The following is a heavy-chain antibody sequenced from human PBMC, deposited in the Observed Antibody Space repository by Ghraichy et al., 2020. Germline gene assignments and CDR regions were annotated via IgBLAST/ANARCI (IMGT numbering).Heavy chain of an antibody. J-gene: IGHJ4*02. CDR2: INHSGST. V-gene: IGHV4-34*01. D-gene: IGHD2-21*01. CDR1: GGSFSGYY. Sequence: SQTLSLTCAVYGGSFSGYYWSWIRQPPGKGLEWIGEINHSGSTNYNPSLKSRVTISVDTSKNQFSLKLSSVTAADTAVYYCARGRGVVIAIPYGYWGQGTLVTVSS. CDR3: ARGRGVVIAIPYGY.